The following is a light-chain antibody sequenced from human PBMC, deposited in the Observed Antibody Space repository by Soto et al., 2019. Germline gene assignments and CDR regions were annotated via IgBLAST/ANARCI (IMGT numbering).Light chain of an antibody. CDR1: GRDIGAYDY. CDR2: GVK. V-gene: IGLV2-14*01. CDR3: FSFTSTNTHV. J-gene: IGLJ1*01. Sequence: QSVLTQPASVSGSPGQSITISCTGGGRDIGAYDYVSWYQQHPGKAPKLLIYGVKNRPSGVSYRFSASKSAFTASLTISGLQAEDEADYYCFSFTSTNTHVFGSGTKV.